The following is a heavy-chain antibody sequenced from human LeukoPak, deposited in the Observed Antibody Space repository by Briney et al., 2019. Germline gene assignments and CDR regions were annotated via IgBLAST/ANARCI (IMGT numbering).Heavy chain of an antibody. CDR2: IYYSGST. D-gene: IGHD3-3*01. J-gene: IGHJ4*02. Sequence: SETLSLTCTVSGGSIINTNYFWGWVRQSPGKGLEWLGNIYYSGSTYYSPSLKSRVTISVDTSKNLFSLTLSSMTAADTAVYFCARRFRRGYDFVSGGHYFDYWGQGTLVTVSS. V-gene: IGHV4-39*01. CDR3: ARRFRRGYDFVSGGHYFDY. CDR1: GGSIINTNYF.